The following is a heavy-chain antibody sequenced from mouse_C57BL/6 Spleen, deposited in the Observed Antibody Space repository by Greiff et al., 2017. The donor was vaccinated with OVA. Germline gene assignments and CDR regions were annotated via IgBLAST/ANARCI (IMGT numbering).Heavy chain of an antibody. D-gene: IGHD2-3*01. Sequence: EVHLVESGPGLVKPSQSLSLTCSVTGYSITSGYYWNWIRQFPGNKLEWMGYISYDGSNNYNPSLKNRISITRDTSKNQFFLKLNSVTTEDTATYYCARELYDGYYLDYWGQGTSVTVSS. CDR2: ISYDGSN. CDR1: GYSITSGYY. CDR3: ARELYDGYYLDY. V-gene: IGHV3-6*01. J-gene: IGHJ4*01.